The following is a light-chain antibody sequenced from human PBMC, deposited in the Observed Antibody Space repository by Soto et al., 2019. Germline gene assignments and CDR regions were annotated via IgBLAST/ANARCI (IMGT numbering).Light chain of an antibody. J-gene: IGKJ1*01. V-gene: IGKV3-15*01. CDR3: QQYNNWPRT. CDR2: GAS. Sequence: EIVMTQSPATLSVSPGERATLSCRASQSVRSNLAWYQQKPGQAPMLLIYGASTRATGIPATFSGSGSGTEFTLTISSLQSEDFAVYYCQQYNNWPRTFGQGTKVEIK. CDR1: QSVRSN.